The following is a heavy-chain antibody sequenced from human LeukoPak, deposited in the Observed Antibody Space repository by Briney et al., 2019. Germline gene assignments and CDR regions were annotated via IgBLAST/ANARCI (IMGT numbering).Heavy chain of an antibody. Sequence: ASVKVSCKASGYTFTSYGICWVRQAPGQGLEWMGWISAYNGNTNYAQKLQGRVTMTTDTSTSTAYMELRGLRSDDTAVYYCARDSGTHDAFDIWGQGTMVTVSS. CDR1: GYTFTSYG. CDR2: ISAYNGNT. V-gene: IGHV1-18*01. CDR3: ARDSGTHDAFDI. J-gene: IGHJ3*02.